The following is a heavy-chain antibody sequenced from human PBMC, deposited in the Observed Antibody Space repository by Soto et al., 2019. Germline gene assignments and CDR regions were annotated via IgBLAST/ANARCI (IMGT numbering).Heavy chain of an antibody. J-gene: IGHJ4*02. CDR1: GFTFSNAW. D-gene: IGHD3-10*01. CDR2: IKSKTDGGTT. V-gene: IGHV3-15*07. Sequence: EVQLVESGGGLVKPGGSLRLSCAASGFTFSNAWMNWVRQAPGKGLEWVGRIKSKTDGGTTDYAAPVKGRFTISRDDSKNTLYLQMNSLKTEDTAVYYCTTDLVVTYYYGSGSHATRGDIDYWGQGTLVTVSS. CDR3: TTDLVVTYYYGSGSHATRGDIDY.